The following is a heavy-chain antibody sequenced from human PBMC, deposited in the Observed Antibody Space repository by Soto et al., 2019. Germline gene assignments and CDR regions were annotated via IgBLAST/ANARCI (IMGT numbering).Heavy chain of an antibody. Sequence: TGGDTYYPDAVKGRFTISRENAKNSLYLQMNSLRVGDTAVYYCAREGLYGTHWNDWFLDLWGRGTLVTVSS. CDR3: AREGLYGTHWNDWFLDL. D-gene: IGHD1-1*01. J-gene: IGHJ2*01. V-gene: IGHV3-13*01. CDR2: TGGDT.